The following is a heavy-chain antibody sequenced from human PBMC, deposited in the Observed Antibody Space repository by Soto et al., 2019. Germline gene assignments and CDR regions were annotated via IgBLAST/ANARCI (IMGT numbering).Heavy chain of an antibody. D-gene: IGHD5-18*01. CDR2: IYYSGST. J-gene: IGHJ5*02. CDR1: CGSIISGGYY. Sequence: SETLSLTCTFSCGSIISGGYYWSWIRQHPGKGLEWIGYIYYSGSTYYNPSLKSRVTISVDTSKNQFSLKLSSVTAADTAVYYCASAWIQNTYNWFDPWGQGTLVTVSS. CDR3: ASAWIQNTYNWFDP. V-gene: IGHV4-31*03.